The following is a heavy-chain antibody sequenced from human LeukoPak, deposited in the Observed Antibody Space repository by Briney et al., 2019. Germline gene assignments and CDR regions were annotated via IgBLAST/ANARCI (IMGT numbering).Heavy chain of an antibody. V-gene: IGHV1-24*01. CDR2: FDPEDGET. CDR1: GYTFTSYY. J-gene: IGHJ3*02. Sequence: ASVKVSCKASGYTFTSYYMHWVRQAPGKGLEWMGGFDPEDGETIYAQKFQGRVTMTEDTSTDTAYMELSSLRSEDTAVYYCATDRSSSWYIDAFDIWGQGTMVTVSS. D-gene: IGHD6-13*01. CDR3: ATDRSSSWYIDAFDI.